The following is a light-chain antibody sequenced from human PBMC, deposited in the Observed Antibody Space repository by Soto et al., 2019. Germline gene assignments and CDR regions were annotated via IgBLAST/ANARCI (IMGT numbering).Light chain of an antibody. CDR1: QSVSSN. Sequence: EIVLTQSPATLSVSPGERSTLSCSASQSVSSNLAWYQQKPGQAPRLLIYGASTRATGIPARFSGSGSGTEFTLTISSLQSEDFAVYYCQQYKNWPAITFGQGTRLEIK. V-gene: IGKV3D-15*01. CDR2: GAS. CDR3: QQYKNWPAIT. J-gene: IGKJ5*01.